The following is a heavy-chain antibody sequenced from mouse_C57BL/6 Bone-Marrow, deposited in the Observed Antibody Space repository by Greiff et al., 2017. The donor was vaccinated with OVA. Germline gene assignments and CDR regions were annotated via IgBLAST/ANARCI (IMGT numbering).Heavy chain of an antibody. CDR2: IDPEDGET. J-gene: IGHJ1*03. CDR1: GFNIKDYY. D-gene: IGHD1-1*01. V-gene: IGHV14-2*01. Sequence: EVKLMESGAELVKPGASVKLSCTASGFNIKDYYMHWVKQRTEQGLEWIGRIDPEDGETKYAPKFQGKATITADTSSNTAYLQLSSLTSEDTAVYYCARYPFITTVVEGYFDVWGTGTTVTVSS. CDR3: ARYPFITTVVEGYFDV.